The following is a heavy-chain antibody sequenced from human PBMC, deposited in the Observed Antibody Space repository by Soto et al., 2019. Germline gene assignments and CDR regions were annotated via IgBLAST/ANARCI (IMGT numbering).Heavy chain of an antibody. Sequence: GGSLRLSCAASGFTFSSYSMNWVRQAPGKGLEWVSSISSSSSYIYYADSVKGRFTISRDNAKNSLYLQMNSLRAEDTAVYYCARDRRVVLSPVTEFAPWGQGTLVTLSS. D-gene: IGHD3-3*01. CDR1: GFTFSSYS. V-gene: IGHV3-21*01. CDR3: ARDRRVVLSPVTEFAP. J-gene: IGHJ5*02. CDR2: ISSSSSYI.